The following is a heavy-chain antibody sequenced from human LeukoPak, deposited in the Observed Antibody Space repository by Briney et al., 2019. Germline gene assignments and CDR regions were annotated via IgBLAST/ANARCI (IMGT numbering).Heavy chain of an antibody. J-gene: IGHJ5*02. CDR3: ARVVSDYYGSGSQLHDP. Sequence: PSETLSLTCTVSGGSISSYYWSWIRQPPGKGLEWIGYIYYSGSTNYNPSLKSRVTISVDTSKNQFSLKLSSVTAADTAVYYCARVVSDYYGSGSQLHDPWGQGTLVTVSS. CDR1: GGSISSYY. D-gene: IGHD3-10*01. V-gene: IGHV4-59*08. CDR2: IYYSGST.